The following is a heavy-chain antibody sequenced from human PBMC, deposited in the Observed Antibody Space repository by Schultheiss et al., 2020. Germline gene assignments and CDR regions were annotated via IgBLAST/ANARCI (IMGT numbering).Heavy chain of an antibody. V-gene: IGHV3-30*03. J-gene: IGHJ4*02. Sequence: SLKISCAASGFTFSSYGMHWVRQAPGKGLEWVAVISYDGSNKYYADSVKGRFTISRDNSKNTLYLQMNSLRAEDTAVYYCARRSGYSYGPLDYWGQGTLVTVSS. CDR2: ISYDGSNK. CDR1: GFTFSSYG. D-gene: IGHD5-18*01. CDR3: ARRSGYSYGPLDY.